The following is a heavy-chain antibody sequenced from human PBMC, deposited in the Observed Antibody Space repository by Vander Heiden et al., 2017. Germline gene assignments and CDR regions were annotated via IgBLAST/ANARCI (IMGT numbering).Heavy chain of an antibody. CDR3: ARDVGGGSSY. CDR1: GFTFSRYW. J-gene: IGHJ4*02. V-gene: IGHV3-74*01. CDR2: MNEDGSTT. D-gene: IGHD2-15*01. Sequence: EVQLVESGGGLVQPGGSLRLYCAASGFTFSRYWMHWVRQVPGKGLVWVSRMNEDGSTTNYADSVKGRFTISRDNAKNMLYLQMNSLRAEDTAVYYWARDVGGGSSYWGQGTLVTVSS.